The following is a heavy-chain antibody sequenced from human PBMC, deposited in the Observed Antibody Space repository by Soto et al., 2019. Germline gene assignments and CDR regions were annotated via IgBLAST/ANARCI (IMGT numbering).Heavy chain of an antibody. CDR3: ERLRAAGTSRWFVTDFDY. D-gene: IGHD6-25*01. CDR1: GFTFSSYG. Sequence: QVQLVESGGGVVQPGRSLRLSCAASGFTFSSYGMHWVRQAPGKGLEWVAVIWYDGSNKYYADSVKGRFTISRDNSKNWLCLQMNSLRAEDTAVYYCERLRAAGTSRWFVTDFDYWGQGRLVTVS. CDR2: IWYDGSNK. V-gene: IGHV3-33*01. J-gene: IGHJ4*02.